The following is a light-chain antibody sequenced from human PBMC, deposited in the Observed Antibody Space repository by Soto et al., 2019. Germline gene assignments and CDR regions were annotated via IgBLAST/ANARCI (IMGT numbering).Light chain of an antibody. V-gene: IGLV2-14*01. CDR3: SSFTTRGTAV. J-gene: IGLJ2*01. Sequence: QSALTQPASVSGSPGQSIAISCTGTSNDVGGYNHVTWYQQYPGKAPKLIIYDVVNRPSGVSNRFSGSKSGNTASLTISGLQAEDEAHYYCSSFTTRGTAVFGGGTKLTVL. CDR1: SNDVGGYNH. CDR2: DVV.